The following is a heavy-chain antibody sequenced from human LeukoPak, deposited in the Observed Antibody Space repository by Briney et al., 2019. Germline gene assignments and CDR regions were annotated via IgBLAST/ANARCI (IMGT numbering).Heavy chain of an antibody. V-gene: IGHV3-9*01. J-gene: IGHJ5*02. CDR2: ISWNSGSI. CDR3: AKDGQYDFWSGETQNWFDP. CDR1: GFTFDDYA. Sequence: GRSLRLSCAASGFTFDDYAMPWVRQAPGKGLEWVSGISWNSGSIGYADSVKGRFTISRDNAKNSLYLQMNSLRAEDTALYYCAKDGQYDFWSGETQNWFDPWGQGTLVTVSS. D-gene: IGHD3-3*01.